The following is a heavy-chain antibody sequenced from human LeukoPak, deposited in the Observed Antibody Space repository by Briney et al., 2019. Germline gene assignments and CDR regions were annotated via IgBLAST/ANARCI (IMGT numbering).Heavy chain of an antibody. Sequence: SETLSLTCTVSGGSISSSSYYWGWIRQPPGKGLEWIGSIYYSGSTYYNPSLKSRVTISVDTSKNQFSLKLSSVTAADTAVYYCARLYYDSSGYYWGQGTLVTVSS. J-gene: IGHJ4*02. V-gene: IGHV4-39*01. CDR1: GGSISSSSYY. D-gene: IGHD3-22*01. CDR3: ARLYYDSSGYY. CDR2: IYYSGST.